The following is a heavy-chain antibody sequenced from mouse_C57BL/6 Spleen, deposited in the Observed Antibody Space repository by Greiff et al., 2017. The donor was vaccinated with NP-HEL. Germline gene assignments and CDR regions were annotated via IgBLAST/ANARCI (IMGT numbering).Heavy chain of an antibody. V-gene: IGHV1-82*01. D-gene: IGHD2-3*01. CDR1: GYAFSSSW. CDR3: ARDGYNAMDY. J-gene: IGHJ4*01. Sequence: QVQLQQSGPELVKPGASVKISCKASGYAFSSSWMNWVKQRPGKGLEWIGRIYPGDGDTNYNGKFKGKATLTADKSSSTAYMQLSSLTSEDSAVYFCARDGYNAMDYWGQGTSVTVSS. CDR2: IYPGDGDT.